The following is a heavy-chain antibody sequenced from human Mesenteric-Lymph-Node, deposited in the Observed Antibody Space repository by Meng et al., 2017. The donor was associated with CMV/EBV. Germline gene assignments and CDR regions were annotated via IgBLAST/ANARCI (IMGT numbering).Heavy chain of an antibody. CDR3: SNTGGYYFDY. D-gene: IGHD7-27*01. CDR2: IYYRGST. CDR1: GDFISSGDYY. J-gene: IGHJ4*02. V-gene: IGHV4-30-4*08. Sequence: CTVSGDFISSGDYYWSWIRQPPGKGLEWIGYIYYRGSTYYNPSLKSRVTISVDTSKNQFSLKLSSVTAADTAVYYCSNTGGYYFDYWGQGTLVTVSS.